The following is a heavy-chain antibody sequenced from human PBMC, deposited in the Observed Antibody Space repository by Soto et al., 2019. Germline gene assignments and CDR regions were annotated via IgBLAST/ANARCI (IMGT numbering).Heavy chain of an antibody. D-gene: IGHD6-19*01. Sequence: GGSLRLSCAASGFNFGFYAMTWVRQAPGKGLEWVSTISGSGSSTYYADSVEGRFTVSRDNSKNTLYLQMNSLRAEDTAVYFCARDHAGGSGWDLNYFDPWGQGTLVTVSS. CDR3: ARDHAGGSGWDLNYFDP. CDR2: ISGSGSST. CDR1: GFNFGFYA. V-gene: IGHV3-23*01. J-gene: IGHJ5*02.